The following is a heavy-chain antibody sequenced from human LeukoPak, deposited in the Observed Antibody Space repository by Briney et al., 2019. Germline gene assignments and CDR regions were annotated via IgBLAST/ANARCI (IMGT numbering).Heavy chain of an antibody. Sequence: GGSLRLSCAASGFTFSSYAMSWVRQAPGKGLEWVSAISGSGGSTYYADSVKGRFTISRDNSKNTLYLQMNSLRAEDTAVYYCAKDWGVQDAVLALDYWGQGTLVTVSS. V-gene: IGHV3-23*01. CDR1: GFTFSSYA. CDR2: ISGSGGST. D-gene: IGHD3-16*01. CDR3: AKDWGVQDAVLALDY. J-gene: IGHJ4*02.